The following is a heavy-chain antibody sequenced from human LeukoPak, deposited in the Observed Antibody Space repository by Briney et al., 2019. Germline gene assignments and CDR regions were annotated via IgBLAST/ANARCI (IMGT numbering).Heavy chain of an antibody. CDR2: IYYSGST. J-gene: IGHJ3*02. V-gene: IGHV4-31*03. CDR1: GGSISSGGYY. Sequence: SETLSLTCTVSGGSISSGGYYWSWIRQHPGKGLEWIGYIYYSGSTYYNPSLKSRVTISVDTSKNQFSLKLSSVTAADTAVYYCARDPYDSSGPLAFDIWGQGTMVTVSS. CDR3: ARDPYDSSGPLAFDI. D-gene: IGHD3-22*01.